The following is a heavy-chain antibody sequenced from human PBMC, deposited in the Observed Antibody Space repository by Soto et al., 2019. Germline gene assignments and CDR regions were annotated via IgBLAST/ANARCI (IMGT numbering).Heavy chain of an antibody. J-gene: IGHJ6*02. Sequence: EVQLVESGGGLVKPGGSLRLSCAASGFTFSNAWMSWVRQAPGKGLEWVGRIKSKTDGGTTDYAAPVKGRFTISRDDSKNTLYLQMNSQKTEDTAVYYCTTAPRITGTTDYYYGMDVWGQGTTVTVSS. CDR1: GFTFSNAW. CDR2: IKSKTDGGTT. CDR3: TTAPRITGTTDYYYGMDV. D-gene: IGHD1-7*01. V-gene: IGHV3-15*01.